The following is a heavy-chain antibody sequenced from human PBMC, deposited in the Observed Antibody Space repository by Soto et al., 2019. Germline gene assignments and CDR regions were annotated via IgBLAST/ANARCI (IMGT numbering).Heavy chain of an antibody. CDR1: GGSISSSSYY. CDR2: IYYSGST. CDR3: ARHSTTVTTGDFDY. J-gene: IGHJ4*02. D-gene: IGHD4-17*01. V-gene: IGHV4-39*01. Sequence: SETLSLTCTVSGGSISSSSYYWGWIRQPPGKGLEWIGSIYYSGSTYYNPSLKSRVTISVDTSKNQFSLKLSSVTAADTAVYYCARHSTTVTTGDFDYWGQGTLVTVSS.